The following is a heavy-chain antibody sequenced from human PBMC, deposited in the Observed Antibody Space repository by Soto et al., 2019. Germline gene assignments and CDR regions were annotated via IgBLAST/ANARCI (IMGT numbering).Heavy chain of an antibody. D-gene: IGHD6-19*01. CDR2: ISGNGDSA. V-gene: IGHV3-23*01. Sequence: AQLLESGGGLVQPGGSLRLSCAASGFPFRDYAMIWVRQAPGKGLECVSDISGNGDSARYADSVKGEFTVSRDNSRDTLYRQMNSLRVDDTAVYYCGKERRGSGWSVCTFWGQGTLVTVSS. CDR3: GKERRGSGWSVCTF. CDR1: GFPFRDYA. J-gene: IGHJ4*02.